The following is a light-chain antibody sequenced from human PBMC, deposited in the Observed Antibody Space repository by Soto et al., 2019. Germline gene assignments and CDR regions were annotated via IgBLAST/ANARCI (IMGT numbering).Light chain of an antibody. CDR1: QSVISY. V-gene: IGKV3-15*01. CDR3: QQYNNWPLT. CDR2: DAS. Sequence: IVLTQSQGILSLSPGERATLSCRASQSVISYLAWYQQKPGQAPRLLIYDASNRATGIPARFSGSGSGTEFTLTISSLQSEDFAVYYCQQYNNWPLTFAGGTKVDIK. J-gene: IGKJ4*01.